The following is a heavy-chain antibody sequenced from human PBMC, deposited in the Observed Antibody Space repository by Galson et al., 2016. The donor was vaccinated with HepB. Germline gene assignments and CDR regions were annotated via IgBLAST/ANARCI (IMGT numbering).Heavy chain of an antibody. J-gene: IGHJ4*01. CDR2: ISYDGNKQ. V-gene: IGHV3-30*18. CDR1: GFIFSSYG. CDR3: AKDPYYYGSGGYYFDY. Sequence: SLRLSCAASGFIFSSYGMHWVRQAPGKGLEWVAVISYDGNKQYYADSVKGRLTISRDKSKNTLYLQMDSLKVEDTAVYYCAKDPYYYGSGGYYFDYWGHGTQVTVSS. D-gene: IGHD3-10*01.